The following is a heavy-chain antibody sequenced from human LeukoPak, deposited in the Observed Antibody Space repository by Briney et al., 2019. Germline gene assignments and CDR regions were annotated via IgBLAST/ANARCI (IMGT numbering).Heavy chain of an antibody. D-gene: IGHD3-22*01. CDR3: AKLLLGYHATSAFDI. CDR2: IWYDGSNK. Sequence: GRSLRLSCAASGFTFSSYGMHWVRQAPGKGLEWVAVIWYDGSNKYYADSVKGRFTISRDNSKNTLYLQMNSLRAEDTAVYYCAKLLLGYHATSAFDIWGQGTMVTVSS. CDR1: GFTFSSYG. J-gene: IGHJ3*02. V-gene: IGHV3-33*06.